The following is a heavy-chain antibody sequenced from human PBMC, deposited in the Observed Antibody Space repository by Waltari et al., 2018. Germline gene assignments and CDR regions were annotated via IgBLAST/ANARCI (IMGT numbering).Heavy chain of an antibody. CDR3: ARRYYYGMDV. CDR1: GGSFSGYY. CDR2: INHSGST. J-gene: IGHJ6*02. Sequence: QVQLQQWGAGLLKPSETLSLTCAVSGGSFSGYYWSWIRQPPGKGLGWIGEINHSGSTNYNPSLKSRVTIAVDTSKNQFSLKLSSVTAADTAVYYCARRYYYGMDVWGQGTTVTVSS. V-gene: IGHV4-34*01.